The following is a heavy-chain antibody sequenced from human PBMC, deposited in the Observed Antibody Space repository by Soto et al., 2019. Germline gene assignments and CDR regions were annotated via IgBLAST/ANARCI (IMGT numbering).Heavy chain of an antibody. CDR3: TRAIVGANFGY. CDR1: GYTFTSYA. D-gene: IGHD1-26*01. CDR2: INAGNGNT. V-gene: IGHV1-3*01. J-gene: IGHJ4*02. Sequence: QVQLVQSGAEVKKPGASVKVSCKASGYTFTSYAMHWVRQAPGQRLEWMGWINAGNGNTKYSQKFQGRVTITRDTAASTAYMELSSVRSEDTAVYYCTRAIVGANFGYWGQGTLVTFSS.